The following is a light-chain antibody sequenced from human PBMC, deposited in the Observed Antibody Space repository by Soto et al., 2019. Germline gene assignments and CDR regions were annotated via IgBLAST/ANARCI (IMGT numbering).Light chain of an antibody. CDR3: HHYGYGADT. CDR2: GAS. Sequence: LILTQSPGTLSLSPGERATLSCRASESVRNNSLAWYQQHPGQAPRLLIFGASSRATGIPDRFTGTGSGADFSLTISRLETDDSAVYFCHHYGYGADTFGQGTKLEIK. J-gene: IGKJ2*01. V-gene: IGKV3-20*01. CDR1: ESVRNNS.